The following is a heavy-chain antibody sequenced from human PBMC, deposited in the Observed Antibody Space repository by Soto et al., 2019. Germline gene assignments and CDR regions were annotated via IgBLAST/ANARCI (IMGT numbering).Heavy chain of an antibody. Sequence: EAQLVESGGGLVQPGGSLRLSCAASGFTLSDYHMNWVHQAPGKGLEWVSYISSRSEAIYYAASVKGRFTISRDNAKNSLYLQMNSLRDEDTALYYCTRDGRRGYDMDVWGQGTTVTVSS. V-gene: IGHV3-48*02. CDR2: ISSRSEAI. J-gene: IGHJ6*02. CDR3: TRDGRRGYDMDV. CDR1: GFTLSDYH. D-gene: IGHD3-10*01.